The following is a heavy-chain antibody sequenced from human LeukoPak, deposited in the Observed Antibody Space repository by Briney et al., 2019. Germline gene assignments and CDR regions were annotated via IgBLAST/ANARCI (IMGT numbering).Heavy chain of an antibody. Sequence: SETLSLTCAVSGGSISSSNWWSWVRQPPGKGLEWIGEIYHSGSTNYNPSLKSRVTISVDKSKNQFSLKLSSVTAADTAVYYCARALDDSSGYYSYYFDYWGQGTLVTVSP. D-gene: IGHD3-22*01. V-gene: IGHV4-4*02. CDR2: IYHSGST. CDR1: GGSISSSNW. CDR3: ARALDDSSGYYSYYFDY. J-gene: IGHJ4*02.